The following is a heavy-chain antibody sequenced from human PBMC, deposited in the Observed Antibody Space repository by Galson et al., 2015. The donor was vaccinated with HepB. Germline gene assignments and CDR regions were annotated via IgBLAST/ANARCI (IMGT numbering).Heavy chain of an antibody. CDR2: IKSKTDGGTT. CDR3: TTDQGPSGWYYFDY. CDR1: GFTFSNAW. Sequence: SLRLSCAASGFTFSNAWMSWVRQAPGKGLEWVGRIKSKTDGGTTDYAAPVKGRFTISRDDSKNTLYLQMNSLKTEDTAVYYCTTDQGPSGWYYFDYWGQGTLVTVSS. D-gene: IGHD6-19*01. V-gene: IGHV3-15*01. J-gene: IGHJ4*02.